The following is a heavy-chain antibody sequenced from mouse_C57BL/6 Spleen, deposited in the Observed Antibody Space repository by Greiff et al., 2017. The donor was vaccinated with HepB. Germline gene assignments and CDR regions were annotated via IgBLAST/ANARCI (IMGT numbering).Heavy chain of an antibody. CDR3: ARDGYYGSSYLYYAMDY. J-gene: IGHJ4*01. CDR2: ISYDGSN. D-gene: IGHD1-1*01. CDR1: GYSITSGYY. Sequence: EVKLMESGPGLVKPSQSLSLTCSVTGYSITSGYYWNWIRQFPGNKLEWMGYISYDGSNNYNPSLKNRISITRDTSKNQFFLKLNSVTTEDTATYYCARDGYYGSSYLYYAMDYWGQGTSVTVSS. V-gene: IGHV3-6*01.